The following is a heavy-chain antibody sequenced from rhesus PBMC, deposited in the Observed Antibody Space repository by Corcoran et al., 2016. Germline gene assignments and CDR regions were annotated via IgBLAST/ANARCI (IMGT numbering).Heavy chain of an antibody. CDR2: ISGRRGST. V-gene: IGHV4S2*01. D-gene: IGHD3-34*01. J-gene: IGHJ4*01. CDR1: GASISSNY. Sequence: QVQLQESGQGLVKPSENLPLTCAVSGASISSNYWSWIRQAPGKGLEWSGRISGRRGSTDYKPALKRRASISIDTVKNRFSLRLSSVTAADAAVYYCAGRGYWGSFVWGQGVLVTVSS. CDR3: AGRGYWGSFV.